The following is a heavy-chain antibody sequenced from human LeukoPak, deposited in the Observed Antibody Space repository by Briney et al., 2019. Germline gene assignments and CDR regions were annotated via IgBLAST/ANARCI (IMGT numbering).Heavy chain of an antibody. D-gene: IGHD2-15*01. CDR1: GGTFSSYA. CDR3: ARGGVYCRGGICPPTPYSHYKGRAV. CDR2: IIPIFGTA. V-gene: IGHV1-69*13. Sequence: ASVKVSCKASGGTFSSYAISWVRQAPGQGLEWMGGIIPIFGTANYAQKFQGRVTITADESTSTAYMELSSLRSEDTAVYYCARGGVYCRGGICPPTPYSHYKGRAVGAKG. J-gene: IGHJ6*02.